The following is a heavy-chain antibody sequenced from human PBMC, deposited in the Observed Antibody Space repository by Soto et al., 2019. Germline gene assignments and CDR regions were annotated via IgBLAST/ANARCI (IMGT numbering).Heavy chain of an antibody. V-gene: IGHV3-30*18. D-gene: IGHD3-10*01. CDR1: GFTFISYG. CDR2: MSYDGNKK. J-gene: IGHJ6*02. Sequence: QVQLVESGGGVVQPGRSLRLSCAASGFTFISYGMHWVRQAPGKGLEWVAVMSYDGNKKYYIDSVKGRFTISRDNSKNTLYLQMNSLGAEDTAIYYCAKGKDYGSDNYPNYFNGLDVWGLGTTVIVSS. CDR3: AKGKDYGSDNYPNYFNGLDV.